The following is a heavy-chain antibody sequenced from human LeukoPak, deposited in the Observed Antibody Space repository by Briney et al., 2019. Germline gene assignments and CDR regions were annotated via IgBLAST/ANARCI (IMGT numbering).Heavy chain of an antibody. D-gene: IGHD4-17*01. CDR1: GFTFSNYA. J-gene: IGHJ1*01. V-gene: IGHV3-23*01. CDR2: ISGSGTST. Sequence: GGSLRLSCAASGFTFSNYALNWVRQPPGKGLEWVSAISGSGTSTSYADSVKGRFTISRDNSKNTLYLQLNSLRAEDTALYYCANPYTYGEHEYFQHWGQGTLVTVSS. CDR3: ANPYTYGEHEYFQH.